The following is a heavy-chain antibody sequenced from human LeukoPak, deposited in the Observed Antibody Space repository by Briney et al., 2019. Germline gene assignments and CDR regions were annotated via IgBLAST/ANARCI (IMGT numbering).Heavy chain of an antibody. CDR2: INSDGSGT. D-gene: IGHD3-10*01. J-gene: IGHJ4*02. CDR3: ARDYYGSGTHFDF. CDR1: GFTFSRYW. V-gene: IGHV3-74*01. Sequence: PGGSLRLSCAASGFTFSRYWMHWVRQAPGKGLVWVSRINSDGSGTTYADSVKGRFTISRDNAKNTLYLQMNSLRVEDTAVYYCARDYYGSGTHFDFWGQGTLVTVSS.